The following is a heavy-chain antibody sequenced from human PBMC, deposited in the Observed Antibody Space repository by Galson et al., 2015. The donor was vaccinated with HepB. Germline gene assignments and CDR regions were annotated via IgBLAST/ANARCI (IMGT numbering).Heavy chain of an antibody. J-gene: IGHJ4*02. CDR1: GYTFTSYG. CDR3: ARDLILGRFGELPLNPYFDY. V-gene: IGHV1-18*01. CDR2: ISAYNGNT. D-gene: IGHD3-10*01. Sequence: SVKVSCKASGYTFTSYGISWVRQAPGQGLEWMGWISAYNGNTNYAQKLQGRVTMTTDTSTSTAYMELRSLRSDDTAVYYCARDLILGRFGELPLNPYFDYWGQGTLVTVSS.